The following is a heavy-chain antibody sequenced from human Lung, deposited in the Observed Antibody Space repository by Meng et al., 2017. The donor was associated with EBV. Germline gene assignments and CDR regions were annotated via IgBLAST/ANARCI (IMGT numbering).Heavy chain of an antibody. CDR1: GYTFTHHG. D-gene: IGHD6-19*01. CDR2: ISCYNGDT. Sequence: QLQLGESGAEVKKPGAPVSVSCKVSGYTFTHHGISWIRQAPGQGLEWMGWISCYNGDTNYAQKLQGRVTMTTDTSTNTAYMDLRSLRSDDTAVYYCARDPSNTSGRYAYFDYWGQGTLVTVSS. J-gene: IGHJ4*02. CDR3: ARDPSNTSGRYAYFDY. V-gene: IGHV1-18*01.